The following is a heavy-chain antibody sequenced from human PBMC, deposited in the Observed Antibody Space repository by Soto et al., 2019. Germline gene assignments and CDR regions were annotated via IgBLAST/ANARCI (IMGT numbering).Heavy chain of an antibody. CDR3: ARSRVPAASNWFDP. CDR1: GYTFTSYG. J-gene: IGHJ5*02. D-gene: IGHD2-2*01. CDR2: ISAYNGNT. V-gene: IGHV1-18*01. Sequence: VKVSCKASGYTFTSYGISWVRQAPGQGLEWMGWISAYNGNTNYAQKLQGRVTMTTDTSTSTAYMELRSLRSDDTAVYYCARSRVPAASNWFDPWGQGTLVTVSS.